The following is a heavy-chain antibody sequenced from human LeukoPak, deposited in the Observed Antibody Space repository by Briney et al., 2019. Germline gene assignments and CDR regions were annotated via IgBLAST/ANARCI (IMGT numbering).Heavy chain of an antibody. CDR2: INPNSGGT. Sequence: ASVKVSCKASGYTFTGYYMHWVRQAPGQGLEWMGWINPNSGGTNYAQKFQGWVTMTRDTSISTAYMELSRLRSDDTAVYYCARGSMVRGAKPYHFDYWGQGTLVTVSS. D-gene: IGHD3-10*01. V-gene: IGHV1-2*04. CDR3: ARGSMVRGAKPYHFDY. CDR1: GYTFTGYY. J-gene: IGHJ4*02.